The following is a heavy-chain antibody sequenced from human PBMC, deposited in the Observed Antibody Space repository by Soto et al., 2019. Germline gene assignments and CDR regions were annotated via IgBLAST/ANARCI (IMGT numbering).Heavy chain of an antibody. CDR2: IYQSGVT. CDR1: GDSYSISTYS. Sequence: PSYTLSLTCNMSGDSYSISTYSWSWIRQPPGKALQWIGFIYQSGVTSYNPSLASRVSISLDRSNNQCSLKLKSVTAADTAVYFCAGMPYTSGLRFDPWGPGTLVTASS. D-gene: IGHD6-19*01. J-gene: IGHJ5*02. CDR3: AGMPYTSGLRFDP. V-gene: IGHV4-30-2*01.